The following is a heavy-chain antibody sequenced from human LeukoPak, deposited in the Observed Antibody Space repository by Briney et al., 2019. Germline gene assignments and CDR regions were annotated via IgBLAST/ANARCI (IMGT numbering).Heavy chain of an antibody. J-gene: IGHJ4*02. CDR1: GYSFTSYW. Sequence: GESLKISCKGSGYSFTSYWIAWVRQMAGKGLEWMGIIYPADSDTRYSPSFQGQVTISADKSITTAYLQWSSLKASDTAMYYCATPHGATAYYYDSCGYFDWGQGTLVTVSS. D-gene: IGHD3-22*01. CDR3: ATPHGATAYYYDSCGYFD. CDR2: IYPADSDT. V-gene: IGHV5-51*01.